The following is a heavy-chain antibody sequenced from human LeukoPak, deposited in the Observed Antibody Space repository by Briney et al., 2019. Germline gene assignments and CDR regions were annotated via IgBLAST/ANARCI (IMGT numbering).Heavy chain of an antibody. V-gene: IGHV3-53*01. CDR3: ARAPGLRFGKWYFDY. Sequence: PGGSLRLSCAASGFTVSSNYMSWVRQAPGKGLEWVSVIYSGGSTYYADSAKGRFTISRDNSKNTLYLQMDSLRAEDTAVYYCARAPGLRFGKWYFDYWGQGTLVTVSS. D-gene: IGHD3-10*01. J-gene: IGHJ4*02. CDR2: IYSGGST. CDR1: GFTVSSNY.